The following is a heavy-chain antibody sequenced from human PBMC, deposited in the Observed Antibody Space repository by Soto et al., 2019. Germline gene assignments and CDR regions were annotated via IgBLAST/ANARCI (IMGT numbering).Heavy chain of an antibody. J-gene: IGHJ4*02. CDR2: FFYTGST. Sequence: QVQLQESGPGLVKSSETLSLTCTVSGGSVTSEHYYWNWIRQPPGKGLEWIGYFFYTGSTNYNPSLDSRLTMSVDVSKNPFSLRLNSVTAADTAVYYCAGGTDGKKVAYWGQGALVTVSS. D-gene: IGHD5-12*01. V-gene: IGHV4-61*03. CDR1: GGSVTSEHYY. CDR3: AGGTDGKKVAY.